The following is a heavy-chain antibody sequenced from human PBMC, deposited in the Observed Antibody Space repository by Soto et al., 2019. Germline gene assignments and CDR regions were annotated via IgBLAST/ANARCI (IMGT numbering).Heavy chain of an antibody. CDR2: IYYSGST. J-gene: IGHJ5*02. CDR3: ARPAYYYDSSGYYPPDWIDP. CDR1: GGSISSSSYY. D-gene: IGHD3-22*01. Sequence: QLQLQESGPGLVKPSETLSLTCNVSGGSISSSSYYWGWIRQPPGKGLEWIGSIYYSGSTYYNPSLKSRVTISVDTSKNQFSLKLSSVTAADTAVYYCARPAYYYDSSGYYPPDWIDPWGQGTLVTVSS. V-gene: IGHV4-39*01.